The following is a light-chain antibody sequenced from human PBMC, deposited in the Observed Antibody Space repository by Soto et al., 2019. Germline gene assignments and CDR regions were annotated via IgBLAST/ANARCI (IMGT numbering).Light chain of an antibody. CDR2: GAS. V-gene: IGKV3-15*01. J-gene: IGKJ5*01. Sequence: MTQSPSTLSASVGGRVTITCRASQSVSSNLAWYQQKPGQAPRLLIYGASSRATGIPVRFSGSGSGTDFTLTISSLQSEDFAVYYCQQYNNWPLTFGQGTRLEIK. CDR3: QQYNNWPLT. CDR1: QSVSSN.